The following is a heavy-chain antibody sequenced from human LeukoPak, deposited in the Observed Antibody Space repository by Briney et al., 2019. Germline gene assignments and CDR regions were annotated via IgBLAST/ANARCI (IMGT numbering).Heavy chain of an antibody. V-gene: IGHV1-69*01. CDR3: ALPIGGKAARPLGNYYYYYYMDV. Sequence: ASVKVSCKASGGTFSSYAISWVRQAPGQGLEWMGGIIPIFGTANYAQKFQGRVTITADESTSTAYVELSSLRSEDTAVYYCALPIGGKAARPLGNYYYYYYMDVWGRGTTVTVSS. J-gene: IGHJ6*03. D-gene: IGHD6-6*01. CDR2: IIPIFGTA. CDR1: GGTFSSYA.